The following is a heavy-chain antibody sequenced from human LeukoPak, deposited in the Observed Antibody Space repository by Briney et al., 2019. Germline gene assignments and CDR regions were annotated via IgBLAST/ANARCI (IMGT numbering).Heavy chain of an antibody. D-gene: IGHD2-15*01. CDR2: IYYSGST. CDR3: ARGPLGYCSGGSCYYYGMDV. CDR1: GGSISGYY. Sequence: SETLSLTCRVSGGSISGYYWSWIRQPPGKGLDWIGYIYYSGSTSYNPSLKSRVTISIDTSKNQFSLKLSSLTAADTAVYYCARGPLGYCSGGSCYYYGMDVWGQGTTVTVSS. J-gene: IGHJ6*02. V-gene: IGHV4-59*01.